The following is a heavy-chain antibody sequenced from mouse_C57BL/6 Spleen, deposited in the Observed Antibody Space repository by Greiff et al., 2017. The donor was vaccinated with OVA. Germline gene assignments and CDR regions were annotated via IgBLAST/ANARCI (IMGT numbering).Heavy chain of an antibody. V-gene: IGHV5-4*03. Sequence: EVKLVESGGGLVKPGGSLKLSCAASGFTFSSYAMSWVRQTPEKRLEWVATISDGGSYTYYPDNVKGRFTISRDNAKNNLYLQMSHLKSEDTAVYYCARRSTMVAFDYWGQGTTLTVSS. CDR3: ARRSTMVAFDY. CDR1: GFTFSSYA. D-gene: IGHD2-2*01. CDR2: ISDGGSYT. J-gene: IGHJ2*01.